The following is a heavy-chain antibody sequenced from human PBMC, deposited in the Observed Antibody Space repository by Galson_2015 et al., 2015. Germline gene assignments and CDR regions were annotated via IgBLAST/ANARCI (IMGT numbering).Heavy chain of an antibody. Sequence: SLRLSCAGSGFTFSSYWMIWVRQVPGRGLEWVSRIHPDGSTTNYAESVKGRFTISRDNAKNTLYLQMNSLRAEDTAVYYCAKVAGITPILVEGDWDVWGQGTTVTVS. CDR1: GFTFSSYW. CDR2: IHPDGSTT. V-gene: IGHV3-74*01. J-gene: IGHJ6*02. CDR3: AKVAGITPILVEGDWDV. D-gene: IGHD3-22*01.